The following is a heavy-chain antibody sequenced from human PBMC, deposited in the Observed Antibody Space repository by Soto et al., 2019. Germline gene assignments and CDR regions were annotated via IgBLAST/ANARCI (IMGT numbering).Heavy chain of an antibody. J-gene: IGHJ4*02. V-gene: IGHV5-51*01. CDR1: GYSFITYW. D-gene: IGHD2-21*01. CDR3: VRQEKVVIARPQSRLIDS. CDR2: IYPADSDT. Sequence: EVQLVQSGAEVKKPGESLKISCKGSGYSFITYWIGWVRQMPGQGLEWMGIIYPADSDTRYSPSFQGQVTISADKSITTAYLQWASLKASDTAMYYCVRQEKVVIARPQSRLIDSWGLGTQVTVSS.